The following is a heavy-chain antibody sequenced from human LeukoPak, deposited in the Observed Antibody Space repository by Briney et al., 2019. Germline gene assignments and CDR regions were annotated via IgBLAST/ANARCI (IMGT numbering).Heavy chain of an antibody. CDR3: PSVRDYYDSTGGNWYFDL. D-gene: IGHD3-22*01. CDR2: IKQDGSEK. Sequence: PGGSLRLSCAASGFTFSSYWMSWVRQAPGKGLEGVANIKQDGSEKYYVDSVKGRFTISRDNAKNSLYLQMNSLRAEDPAVHYCPSVRDYYDSTGGNWYFDLWPRGTLLTVSS. CDR1: GFTFSSYW. V-gene: IGHV3-7*01. J-gene: IGHJ2*01.